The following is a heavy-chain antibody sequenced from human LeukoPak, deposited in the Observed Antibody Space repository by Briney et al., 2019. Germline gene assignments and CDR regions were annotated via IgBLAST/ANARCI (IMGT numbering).Heavy chain of an antibody. J-gene: IGHJ4*02. CDR1: GFNHSSYE. V-gene: IGHV3-48*03. Sequence: QPGGSVRLFCGACGFNHSSYEMNWVRQARGKGLEWVSYISSSGSTIYYADSVKGRFTISRDNAKNSLYLQMNSLRAEDTAVYYCASLSITTNWGQGTLVTVSS. CDR2: ISSSGSTI. D-gene: IGHD3-10*01. CDR3: ASLSITTN.